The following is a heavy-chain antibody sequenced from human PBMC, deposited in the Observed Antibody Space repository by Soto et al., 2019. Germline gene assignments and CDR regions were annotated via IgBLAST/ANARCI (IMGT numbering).Heavy chain of an antibody. CDR3: VRGVILWFGELSRRRGYHYYMDV. Sequence: QVQLQQWGAGLLKPSETLSLTCAVYGGSFSGYQWSWIRQTPGKGLEWIGEINDSGNINYNPSLKSRVTILLDTPKKQISLKLSSVTAADSAVYYCVRGVILWFGELSRRRGYHYYMDVWGKGTTVTVSS. V-gene: IGHV4-34*01. CDR1: GGSFSGYQ. J-gene: IGHJ6*03. D-gene: IGHD3-10*01. CDR2: INDSGNI.